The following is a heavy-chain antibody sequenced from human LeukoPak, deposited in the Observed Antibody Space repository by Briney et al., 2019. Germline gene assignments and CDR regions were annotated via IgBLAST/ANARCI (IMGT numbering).Heavy chain of an antibody. D-gene: IGHD3-22*01. V-gene: IGHV1-69*13. CDR3: ARALYYYDSSGYYYFDY. CDR1: GGTFSSYA. J-gene: IGHJ4*02. CDR2: IIPIFGTA. Sequence: SVKVSCKASGGTFSSYAISWVRQAPGQGLEWMGGIIPIFGTANYAQKFQGRVTITADESTSTAYMELSSLRSEDTAVYYCARALYYYDSSGYYYFDYWGQGTQVTVSS.